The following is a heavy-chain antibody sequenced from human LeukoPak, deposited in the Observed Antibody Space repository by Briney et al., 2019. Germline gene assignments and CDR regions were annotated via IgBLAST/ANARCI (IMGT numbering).Heavy chain of an antibody. CDR2: ISHDGTNE. J-gene: IGHJ4*02. CDR1: GFTFNNYG. V-gene: IGHV3-30*04. CDR3: VRGALRKLWTLGVD. D-gene: IGHD3-16*01. Sequence: GGSLRLSCVASGFTFNNYGMHWVRQAPGKGLEWVSLISHDGTNEDYSDSVEGRFTISRDNSKKTVYLQMDSLRSVDTAVYYCVRGALRKLWTLGVDWGQGTLVIVSS.